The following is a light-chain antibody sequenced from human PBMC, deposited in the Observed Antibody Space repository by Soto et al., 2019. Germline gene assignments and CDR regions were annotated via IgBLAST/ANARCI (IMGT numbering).Light chain of an antibody. V-gene: IGLV1-44*01. CDR3: AAWYGSLNGWV. Sequence: QSVLTQAPSASGTPGQRVTISCSGSSSNIGSNTVSWYQQVPGTAPKLLIYSNDQRPSGVPDRFSGSKSGTSASLAIGGLQSEDEADYYCAAWYGSLNGWVFGGGTKLT. CDR1: SSNIGSNT. J-gene: IGLJ2*01. CDR2: SND.